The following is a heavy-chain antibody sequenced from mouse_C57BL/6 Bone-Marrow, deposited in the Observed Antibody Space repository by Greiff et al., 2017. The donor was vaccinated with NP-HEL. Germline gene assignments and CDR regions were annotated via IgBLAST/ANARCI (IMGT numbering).Heavy chain of an antibody. CDR2: ISNGGGST. CDR3: ARRGGFAY. CDR1: GFTFSDYY. J-gene: IGHJ3*01. V-gene: IGHV5-12*01. Sequence: EVKLQESGGGLVQPGGSLKLSCAASGFTFSDYYMYWVRQTPEKRLEWVGYISNGGGSTYYPDTVKGRFTISRDNAKNTMYLQMSQLKSEDTAMYYCARRGGFAYWGQGTLVTVSA.